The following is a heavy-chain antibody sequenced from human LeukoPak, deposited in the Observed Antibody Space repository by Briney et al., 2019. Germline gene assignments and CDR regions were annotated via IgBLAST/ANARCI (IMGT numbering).Heavy chain of an antibody. CDR1: GFTVSSND. Sequence: GSLRLSCAASGFTVSSNDMSWIRQPPGKGLEWIGYIYYSGSTNYNPSLKSRVTISVDTSKNQFSLKLSSVTAADTAVYYCARTTEGGYTYDYFYYYYMDVWGKGTTVTISS. D-gene: IGHD5-18*01. CDR3: ARTTEGGYTYDYFYYYYMDV. V-gene: IGHV4-59*02. CDR2: IYYSGST. J-gene: IGHJ6*03.